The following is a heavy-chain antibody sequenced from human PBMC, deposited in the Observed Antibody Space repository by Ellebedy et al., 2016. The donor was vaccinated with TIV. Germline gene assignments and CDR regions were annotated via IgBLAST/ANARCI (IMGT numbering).Heavy chain of an antibody. CDR3: ARSYSSSWYDGWFDP. V-gene: IGHV4-59*01. Sequence: MPSETLSLTCTVSGGSISSYHWSWIRQPPGQGLEWIGYIYYSGSTNYNPSLKSRVTISVDTSKNQFSLKLSSVTAADTAVYYCARSYSSSWYDGWFDPWGQGTLVTVSS. CDR2: IYYSGST. D-gene: IGHD6-13*01. J-gene: IGHJ5*02. CDR1: GGSISSYH.